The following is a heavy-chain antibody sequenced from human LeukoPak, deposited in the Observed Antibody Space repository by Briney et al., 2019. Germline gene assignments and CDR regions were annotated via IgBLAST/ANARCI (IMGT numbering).Heavy chain of an antibody. CDR1: GFTFDDYG. Sequence: GGSLRLSCAASGFTFDDYGMSWVRQAPGKGLEWVSGINWNGGSTGYADSVKGRFTISRDNAKNSLYLQMNSLRAEDTALYYCARQSGGIIAVDTAICFDYWGQGTLVTVSS. CDR2: INWNGGST. D-gene: IGHD5-18*01. V-gene: IGHV3-20*04. J-gene: IGHJ4*02. CDR3: ARQSGGIIAVDTAICFDY.